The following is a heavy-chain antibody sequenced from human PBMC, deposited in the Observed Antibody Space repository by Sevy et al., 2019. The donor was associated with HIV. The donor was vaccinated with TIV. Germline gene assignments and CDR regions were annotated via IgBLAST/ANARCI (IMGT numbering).Heavy chain of an antibody. CDR2: ISFDGDTK. V-gene: IGHV3-30*03. CDR3: ARDLEFYDYGDYGPAFMPDY. J-gene: IGHJ4*02. CDR1: GFSFRNFG. Sequence: GGSLRLSCAASGFSFRNFGMHWVRQAPGKGLEWLALISFDGDTKYYGDSVKGRFTISRDNSKNTLYLQMNSLRAEDTAVYYCARDLEFYDYGDYGPAFMPDYWGQGTLVTVSS. D-gene: IGHD4-17*01.